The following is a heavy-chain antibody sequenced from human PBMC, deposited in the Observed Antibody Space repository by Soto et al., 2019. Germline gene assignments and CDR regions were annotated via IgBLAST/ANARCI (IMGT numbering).Heavy chain of an antibody. CDR2: INGGNGNT. CDR3: ARVREVRFLERQLPVFDF. V-gene: IGHV1-3*01. D-gene: IGHD3-3*01. Sequence: ASVKVSCKTSGFTFTSYDIHWVRQAPGQRLEWMGWINGGNGNTKYSQKFQGRVTITRDTSANTASLELSSLRPEDTAVYYCARVREVRFLERQLPVFDFWGQGTLVTVSS. J-gene: IGHJ4*02. CDR1: GFTFTSYD.